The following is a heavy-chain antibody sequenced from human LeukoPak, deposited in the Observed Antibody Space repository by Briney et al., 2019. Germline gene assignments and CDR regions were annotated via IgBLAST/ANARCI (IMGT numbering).Heavy chain of an antibody. Sequence: GASVKVSCKASGYTFTSYGISWVRQAPGQGLEWMGWISAYNGNTNYAQKLQGRVTMTTDTSTSTAYMELRSLRSDDTAVYYCAREEALITMVRGVIRKFDYWGQGTLVTVSS. J-gene: IGHJ4*02. CDR3: AREEALITMVRGVIRKFDY. CDR1: GYTFTSYG. CDR2: ISAYNGNT. D-gene: IGHD3-10*01. V-gene: IGHV1-18*01.